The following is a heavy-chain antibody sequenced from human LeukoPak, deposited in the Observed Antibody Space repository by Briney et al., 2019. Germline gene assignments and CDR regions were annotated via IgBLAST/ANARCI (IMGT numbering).Heavy chain of an antibody. D-gene: IGHD5-12*01. CDR3: ARGPIYSGYGPLPFDY. Sequence: GGSLRLSCAASGFTFSSYSMNWVRQAPGKGLEWVSSISSSSSYIYYADSVKGRLTISRDNAKNSLYLQMNSLRAEDTAVYYCARGPIYSGYGPLPFDYWGQGTLVTVSS. J-gene: IGHJ4*02. CDR2: ISSSSSYI. V-gene: IGHV3-21*01. CDR1: GFTFSSYS.